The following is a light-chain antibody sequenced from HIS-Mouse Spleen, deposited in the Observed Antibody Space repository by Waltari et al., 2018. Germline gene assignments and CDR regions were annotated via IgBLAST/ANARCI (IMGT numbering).Light chain of an antibody. J-gene: IGLJ2*01. CDR3: SSYTSSSTLV. Sequence: QSALTQPASVSGSPGQSITISCTGTSSVVGGSNYVSWYQQHPGKAPKLMIYDVSYRPSGVSNRFSGSKSGNTASLTISGLQAEDEADYYCSSYTSSSTLVFGGGTKLTVL. V-gene: IGLV2-14*03. CDR1: SSVVGGSNY. CDR2: DVS.